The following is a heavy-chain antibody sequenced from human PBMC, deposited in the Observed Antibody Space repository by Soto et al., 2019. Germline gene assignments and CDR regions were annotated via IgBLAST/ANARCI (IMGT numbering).Heavy chain of an antibody. CDR2: ISASGGST. J-gene: IGHJ4*02. V-gene: IGHV3-23*01. CDR1: GFTFSSYA. D-gene: IGHD6-6*01. CDR3: AKRIGYSSSAGDY. Sequence: EVQLLESGGGLVQSGGSLRLSCAASGFTFSSYAMSWVRQAPGKGLEWVSGISASGGSTYYADSVKDRFTISRDNSKNTLYLQMHSLRAEDTALYYCAKRIGYSSSAGDYWGQGPLVTVSS.